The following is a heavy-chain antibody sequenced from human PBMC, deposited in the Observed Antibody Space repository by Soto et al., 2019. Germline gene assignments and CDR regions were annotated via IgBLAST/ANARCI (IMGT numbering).Heavy chain of an antibody. V-gene: IGHV3-15*07. CDR1: GFTFSNAW. J-gene: IGHJ4*02. CDR2: IKSKTDGGTT. Sequence: EVQLVESGGGLVKPGGSLRLSCAASGFTFSNAWMNWVRQAPGKGLEWVGRIKSKTDGGTTDYAAPVKGRFTISRDDSTNTLYLQMNSLKTADTAVYYCTTENLNYSSSCLFDYWGQGTLVTVSS. CDR3: TTENLNYSSSCLFDY. D-gene: IGHD6-6*01.